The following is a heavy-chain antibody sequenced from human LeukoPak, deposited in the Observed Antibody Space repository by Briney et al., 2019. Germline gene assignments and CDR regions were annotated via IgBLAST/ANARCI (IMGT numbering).Heavy chain of an antibody. CDR2: INHSGST. J-gene: IGHJ4*02. Sequence: SETLSLTCAVYGGSFSGYYWSWIRQPPGKGLEWIGEINHSGSTNYNPSLKSRVTISVDTSKNQCSLKLSSVTAADTAVYYCARGLLDGSGSFFDYWGQGTLVTVSS. D-gene: IGHD3-10*01. CDR1: GGSFSGYY. V-gene: IGHV4-34*01. CDR3: ARGLLDGSGSFFDY.